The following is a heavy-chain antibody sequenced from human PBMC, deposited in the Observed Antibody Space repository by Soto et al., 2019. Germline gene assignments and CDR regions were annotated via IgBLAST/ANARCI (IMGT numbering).Heavy chain of an antibody. D-gene: IGHD6-19*01. J-gene: IGHJ4*02. CDR2: IYYRGTT. CDR1: GGSVTSNY. Sequence: ASETLSLTCTVSGGSVTSNYWSWLRQPPGRGLERIGNIYYRGTTNYNPSLKSRVTLSLDTSKNQFTLNLSPVNASYPAVYYRSRNDPVDGFFNYWAQGIMVTVTS. V-gene: IGHV4-59*02. CDR3: SRNDPVDGFFNY.